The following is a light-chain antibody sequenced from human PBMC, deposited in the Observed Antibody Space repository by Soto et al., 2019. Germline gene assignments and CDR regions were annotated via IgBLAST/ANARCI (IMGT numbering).Light chain of an antibody. V-gene: IGKV3-15*01. Sequence: EIVMTQSPATLSVSPGERATLSCRASQSVSSNLAWYQQKPGQAPRLLIYGASTRATGIPARFCGSRSGTXXXXTXSSXQSEXFAVYYCQQYNNWPPYTFGQGTKLEIK. CDR2: GAS. CDR3: QQYNNWPPYT. CDR1: QSVSSN. J-gene: IGKJ2*01.